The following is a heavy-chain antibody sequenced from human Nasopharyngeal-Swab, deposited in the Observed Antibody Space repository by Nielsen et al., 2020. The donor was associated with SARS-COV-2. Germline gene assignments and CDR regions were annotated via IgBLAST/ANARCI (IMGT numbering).Heavy chain of an antibody. CDR2: INHSGST. CDR3: ARGFQDIVVVVAAYRSGFGY. Sequence: SETLSLTCAVYGGSFSGYYWSWIRQPPGTGLEWIGEINHSGSTNYNPSLKSRVTISVDTSKNQFSLKLSSVTAADTAVYYCARGFQDIVVVVAAYRSGFGYWGQGTLVTVSS. V-gene: IGHV4-34*01. J-gene: IGHJ4*02. CDR1: GGSFSGYY. D-gene: IGHD2-15*01.